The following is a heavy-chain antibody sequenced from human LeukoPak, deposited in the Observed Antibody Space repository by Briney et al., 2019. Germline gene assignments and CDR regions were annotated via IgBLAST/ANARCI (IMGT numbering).Heavy chain of an antibody. CDR1: GFTFSSYS. CDR2: FDGSGDGT. J-gene: IGHJ4*02. Sequence: ARGSLRLSCAASGFTFSSYSMNWVRQVPGKGLEWVSGFDGSGDGTYYVDSVKGRFTISRDNSKNTLYLQMNSLRAEDTAVYYCAKDTPDSSAYYLENWGQGTLVTVSS. V-gene: IGHV3-23*01. CDR3: AKDTPDSSAYYLEN. D-gene: IGHD3-22*01.